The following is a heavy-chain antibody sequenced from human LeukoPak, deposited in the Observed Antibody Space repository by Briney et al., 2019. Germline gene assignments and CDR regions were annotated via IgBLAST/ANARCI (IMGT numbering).Heavy chain of an antibody. D-gene: IGHD3-22*01. CDR2: IYSGGST. CDR1: GFTVSSNY. CDR3: ARGGNYDSSGYGFDY. Sequence: GGSLRLSCAASGFTVSSNYMSWVRQAPGKGLEWVSVIYSGGSTYYADSVKGRFTISRDNSKNTLYLQMNSLRAEDTAVYYCARGGNYDSSGYGFDYWGQGTLVTVSS. J-gene: IGHJ4*02. V-gene: IGHV3-66*01.